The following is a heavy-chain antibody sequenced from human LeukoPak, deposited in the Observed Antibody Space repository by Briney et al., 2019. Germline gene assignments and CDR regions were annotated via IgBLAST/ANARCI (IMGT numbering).Heavy chain of an antibody. Sequence: GRSLRLSCAASGFTFSSYGMHWVRQAPGKGLEWVAVISYDGSNKYYADSVKGRFTISRDNSKNTLYLQMNSLRAEDTAVYYCAKGSYGSGSYLVYWGQGTLVTVSS. CDR2: ISYDGSNK. J-gene: IGHJ4*02. CDR1: GFTFSSYG. CDR3: AKGSYGSGSYLVY. D-gene: IGHD3-10*01. V-gene: IGHV3-30*18.